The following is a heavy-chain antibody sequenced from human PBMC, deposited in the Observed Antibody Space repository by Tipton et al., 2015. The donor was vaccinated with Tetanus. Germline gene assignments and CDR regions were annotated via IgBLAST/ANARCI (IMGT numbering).Heavy chain of an antibody. CDR2: VYYNGNT. CDR1: GGSISGSY. V-gene: IGHV4-59*01. Sequence: LRLSCTVSGGSISGSYWNWIRQPPGKGLEWIGYVYYNGNTHYNPALKSRVTISVDTSKNQFSLKLSSVTAADTAVYYCACNPNIAAAGTGEDSGWFDPWGQGTLVTVSS. D-gene: IGHD6-13*01. CDR3: ACNPNIAAAGTGEDSGWFDP. J-gene: IGHJ5*02.